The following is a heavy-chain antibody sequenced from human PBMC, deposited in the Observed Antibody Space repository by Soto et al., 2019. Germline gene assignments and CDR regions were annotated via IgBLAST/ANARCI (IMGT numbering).Heavy chain of an antibody. CDR3: AIDMSSTWAMIPPPEY. J-gene: IGHJ4*02. D-gene: IGHD3-16*01. CDR1: GFPFTNYS. CDR2: ITHSGFDT. V-gene: IGHV3-23*01. Sequence: PGGSLRLSCAASGFPFTNYSMTWVRQAPGKGLEWVSGITHSGFDTCYADSVKGRFTVSRDNSKNTLYLQMNSLRAEDTAIYYCAIDMSSTWAMIPPPEYWGQGALVTVSS.